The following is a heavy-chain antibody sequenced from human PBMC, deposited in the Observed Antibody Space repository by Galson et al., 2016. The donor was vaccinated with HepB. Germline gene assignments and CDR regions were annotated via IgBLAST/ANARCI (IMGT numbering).Heavy chain of an antibody. J-gene: IGHJ6*03. CDR1: GGSISGYY. CDR2: IFNSGST. D-gene: IGHD5-12*01. CDR3: ARRRHSGDDRGYYYYMDV. Sequence: ETLSLTCTVSGGSISGYYWNWIRQPPGKRLEWIGYIFNSGSTNYNPSLRRRVTISADTSKNQFSLRLSSVTAADTAVYYCARRRHSGDDRGYYYYMDVWGTGTTVTVSS. V-gene: IGHV4-59*01.